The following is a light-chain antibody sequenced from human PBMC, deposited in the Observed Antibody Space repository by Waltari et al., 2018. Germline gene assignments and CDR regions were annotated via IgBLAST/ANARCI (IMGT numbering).Light chain of an antibody. J-gene: IGKJ4*01. CDR2: GAS. V-gene: IGKV3-20*01. Sequence: ELVLTQSPGTLSVSPGERVTVSCRASQTITGSWLTWYHQKPGQAPRLLIYGASNRAPGIPDRFSGGGSGTDFTLTISRLEPEDSAVYYCQQYDGSVVTFGGGTKVEIK. CDR3: QQYDGSVVT. CDR1: QTITGSW.